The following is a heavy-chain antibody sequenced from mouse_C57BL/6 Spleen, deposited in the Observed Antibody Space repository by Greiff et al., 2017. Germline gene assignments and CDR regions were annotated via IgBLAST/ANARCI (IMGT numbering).Heavy chain of an antibody. CDR1: GYSITSGYY. J-gene: IGHJ4*01. Sequence: DVKLQESGPGLVKPSQSLSLTCSVTGYSITSGYYWNWIRQFPGNKLEWMGYISYDGSNNYNPSLKNRISITRDTSKNQFFLKLNSVTTEDTATYYCARDVVTFMDYWGQGTSVTVSS. CDR3: ARDVVTFMDY. D-gene: IGHD2-3*01. V-gene: IGHV3-6*01. CDR2: ISYDGSN.